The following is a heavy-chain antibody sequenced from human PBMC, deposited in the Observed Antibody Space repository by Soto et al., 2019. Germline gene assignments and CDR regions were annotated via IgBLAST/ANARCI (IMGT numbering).Heavy chain of an antibody. CDR3: ARDRDVTGATNNAFDI. CDR1: GFTFSSYA. J-gene: IGHJ3*02. V-gene: IGHV3-30-3*01. D-gene: IGHD1-26*01. Sequence: QVQLVESGGGVVQPGRSLRLSCAASGFTFSSYAMHWVRQAPGKGLEWVAVISYDGSNKYYADSVKGRFTISRDNSKNTLYLQMNSLRAEDTAVYYCARDRDVTGATNNAFDIWGQGTMVTVSS. CDR2: ISYDGSNK.